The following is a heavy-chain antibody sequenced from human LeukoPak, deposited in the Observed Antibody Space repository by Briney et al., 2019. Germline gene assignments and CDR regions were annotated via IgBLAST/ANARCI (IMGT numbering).Heavy chain of an antibody. V-gene: IGHV4-4*07. D-gene: IGHD2-15*01. CDR1: GGSISSYY. CDR3: ARGRYCSADICSGGDAFDI. J-gene: IGHJ3*02. Sequence: SETLSLTCTVSGGSISSYYWSWIRQPAGKGLEWIGRIYTRGSTNYNPSLKSRVTMSVDTSKNQFSLKLSSVTAADTAVYYCARGRYCSADICSGGDAFDIWGQGAMVSVSS. CDR2: IYTRGST.